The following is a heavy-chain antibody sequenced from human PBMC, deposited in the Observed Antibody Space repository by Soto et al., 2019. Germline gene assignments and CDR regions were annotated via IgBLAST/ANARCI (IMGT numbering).Heavy chain of an antibody. V-gene: IGHV4-59*01. Sequence: TVSGGSTSSYYWSWIRQPPGKGLEWIGYIYYSGSTNYNPSLKSRVTISVDTSKNQFSLKLSSVTAADTAVYYCASLQYSSSWYDWFDPWGQGTLVTVSS. CDR2: IYYSGST. J-gene: IGHJ5*02. CDR1: GGSTSSYY. CDR3: ASLQYSSSWYDWFDP. D-gene: IGHD6-13*01.